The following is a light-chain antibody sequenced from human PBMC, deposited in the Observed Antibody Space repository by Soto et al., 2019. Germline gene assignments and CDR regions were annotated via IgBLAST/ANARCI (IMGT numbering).Light chain of an antibody. V-gene: IGKV1-27*01. Sequence: IQMTQSPSSLSASLGDRVTITCRASQGIGVYLAWFQQKPGKVPKLLIYAASALQSGVPSRFSGSGSGTDFTLTISSLQPEDFATYYCQKYNSAPLTFVGGTKVDIK. CDR3: QKYNSAPLT. CDR1: QGIGVY. CDR2: AAS. J-gene: IGKJ4*01.